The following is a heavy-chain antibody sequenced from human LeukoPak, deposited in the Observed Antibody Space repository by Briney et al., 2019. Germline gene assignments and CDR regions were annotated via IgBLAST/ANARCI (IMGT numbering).Heavy chain of an antibody. J-gene: IGHJ4*02. CDR1: GFTFSGYP. V-gene: IGHV3-30-3*01. D-gene: IGHD4-11*01. Sequence: GGSLRLSCAASGFTFSGYPIHWVRQAPGKGLEWVAVISYDGSNKYYADSVKGRFTISRDNSKNTLYLQMNSLRAEDTAVYYCARGLKVTTVRVVGYWGQGTLVTVSS. CDR3: ARGLKVTTVRVVGY. CDR2: ISYDGSNK.